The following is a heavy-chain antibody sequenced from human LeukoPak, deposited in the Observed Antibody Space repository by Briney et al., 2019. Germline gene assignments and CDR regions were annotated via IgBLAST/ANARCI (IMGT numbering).Heavy chain of an antibody. D-gene: IGHD3/OR15-3a*01. CDR3: ARHGLWTNWFDP. J-gene: IGHJ5*02. CDR1: GGSIRSYY. CDR2: IFYSGGT. V-gene: IGHV4-59*08. Sequence: SETLSLTCNVSGGSIRSYYWSWIRQPPGKGLEWIGYIFYSGGTNYNPSLKSRVTISVDTSKNQFSLKLNSVTAADTAVYYCARHGLWTNWFDPWGQGTLVTVSS.